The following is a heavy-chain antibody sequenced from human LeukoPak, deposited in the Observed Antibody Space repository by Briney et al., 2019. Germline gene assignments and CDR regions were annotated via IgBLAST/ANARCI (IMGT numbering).Heavy chain of an antibody. D-gene: IGHD6-13*01. J-gene: IGHJ5*02. CDR2: IWSDGSNK. CDR3: ARGIAAAGNPNWFDP. V-gene: IGHV3-33*01. Sequence: PGRSLRLSCAASGFIFSSYAMHGVRQAPGTGLEWVAVIWSDGSNKYYADSVKGRFTISRDNSKNTLYLQMNSLRAEDTAVYYCARGIAAAGNPNWFDPWGQGTLVTVSS. CDR1: GFIFSSYA.